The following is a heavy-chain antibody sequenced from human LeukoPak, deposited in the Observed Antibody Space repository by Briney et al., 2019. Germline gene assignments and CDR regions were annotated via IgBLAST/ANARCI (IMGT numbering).Heavy chain of an antibody. Sequence: GGSLRLSCAASGFTFSSYSMNWVRQAPGKGLEWVSSISNSSSYIYYADSVKGRFTISRDNAKNSLYLQMNSLRAEDTAVYYCARDSPSYYYYGMDVWGQGTTVTVSS. J-gene: IGHJ6*02. CDR1: GFTFSSYS. V-gene: IGHV3-21*01. CDR2: ISNSSSYI. CDR3: ARDSPSYYYYGMDV.